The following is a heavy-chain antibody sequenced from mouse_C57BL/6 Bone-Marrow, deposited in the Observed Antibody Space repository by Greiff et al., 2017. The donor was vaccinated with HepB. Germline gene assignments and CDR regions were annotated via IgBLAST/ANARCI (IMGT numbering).Heavy chain of an antibody. D-gene: IGHD2-3*01. J-gene: IGHJ3*01. CDR2: ISYDGSN. CDR3: ARPVDGYYPVAY. V-gene: IGHV3-6*01. Sequence: ESGPGLVKPSQSLSLTCSVTGYSITSGYYWNWIRQFPGNKLEWMGYISYDGSNNYNPSLKNRISITRDTSKNQFFLKLNSLTTEDTATYYCARPVDGYYPVAYWGQGTLVTVSA. CDR1: GYSITSGYY.